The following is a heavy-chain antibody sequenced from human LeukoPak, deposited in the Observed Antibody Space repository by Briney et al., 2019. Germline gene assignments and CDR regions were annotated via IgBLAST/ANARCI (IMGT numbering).Heavy chain of an antibody. D-gene: IGHD6-19*01. J-gene: IGHJ4*02. V-gene: IGHV3-30*03. CDR1: GFSFSNHG. Sequence: PGGSLRLSCVASGFSFSNHGMHWVRQAPGKGLEWVSVIASDGGAKFYADSVKGRFTLSRDNPKNVFFLQMNFLTVEDTAIYYCAREATWGQWYFDHWGQGTPVTVSS. CDR3: AREATWGQWYFDH. CDR2: IASDGGAK.